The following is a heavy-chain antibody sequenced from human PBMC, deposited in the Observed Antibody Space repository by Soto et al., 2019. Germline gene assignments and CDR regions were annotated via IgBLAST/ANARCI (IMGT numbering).Heavy chain of an antibody. Sequence: QVQLVESGGGVVQPGRSLRLSCAASGFAFGSLAMHWVRQAPGKGLEWVAMTSYDGSNIYYGDSMKGRFTISRDNPKNTLFLQMSDLRVEDSAVYYCAREKGLRLDYWGRGTLVTVSS. CDR2: TSYDGSNI. CDR3: AREKGLRLDY. D-gene: IGHD3-22*01. CDR1: GFAFGSLA. J-gene: IGHJ4*02. V-gene: IGHV3-30-3*01.